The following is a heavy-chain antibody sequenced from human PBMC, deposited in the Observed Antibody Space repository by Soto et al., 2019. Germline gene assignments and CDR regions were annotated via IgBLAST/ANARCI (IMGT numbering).Heavy chain of an antibody. V-gene: IGHV1-69*06. Sequence: SVKVSCKASGGTFSSYAISWVRQAPGQGLEWMGGIIPIFGTANYAQKFQGRVTITADKSTSTAYMELSSLRSEDTAVYYCARILTPTPNPYYGMDVWGQGTTVTVSS. CDR3: ARILTPTPNPYYGMDV. CDR2: IIPIFGTA. CDR1: GGTFSSYA. D-gene: IGHD7-27*01. J-gene: IGHJ6*02.